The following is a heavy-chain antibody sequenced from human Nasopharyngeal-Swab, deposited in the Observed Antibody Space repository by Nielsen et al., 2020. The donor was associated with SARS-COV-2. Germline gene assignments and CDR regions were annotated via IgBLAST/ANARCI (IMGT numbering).Heavy chain of an antibody. J-gene: IGHJ4*02. CDR1: GFTFSSYG. D-gene: IGHD1-26*01. CDR2: ISYDGSNK. Sequence: GGSLRLSCAASGFTFSSYGMHWVRQAPGKGLEWVAVISYDGSNKYYADSVKGRFTISRDNSKNTLYLQMNSLRAEDTAVYYCAKSHGGSYYSHFDYWGQGILVTVSS. CDR3: AKSHGGSYYSHFDY. V-gene: IGHV3-30*18.